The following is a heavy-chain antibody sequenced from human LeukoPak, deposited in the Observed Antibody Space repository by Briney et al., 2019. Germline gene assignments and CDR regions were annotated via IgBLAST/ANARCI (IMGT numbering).Heavy chain of an antibody. CDR2: INWNGGST. D-gene: IGHD6-13*01. CDR3: AKEPGYSSSWYAY. V-gene: IGHV3-20*04. J-gene: IGHJ4*02. Sequence: GRSLRLSCAASGFTFDDYGMSWVRQAPGKGLEWVSGINWNGGSTGYADSVKGRFTISRDNAKNSLYLQMNSLRAEDTAVYYCAKEPGYSSSWYAYWGQGTLVTVSS. CDR1: GFTFDDYG.